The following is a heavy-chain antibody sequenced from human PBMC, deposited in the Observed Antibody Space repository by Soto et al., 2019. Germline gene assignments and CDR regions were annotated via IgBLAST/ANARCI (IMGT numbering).Heavy chain of an antibody. CDR1: CVSISSSSYY. CDR2: IYCSGST. Sequence: WETLSLTCTVSCVSISSSSYYWGWIRQPPGKGLEWIGRIYCSGSTYYNPSLERRGTISVDTSKNQFSLKLSSVTAADTAVYYCAATGDYYYYYLDVWGKGTTVTVSS. CDR3: AATGDYYYYYLDV. V-gene: IGHV4-39*01. D-gene: IGHD1-26*01. J-gene: IGHJ6*03.